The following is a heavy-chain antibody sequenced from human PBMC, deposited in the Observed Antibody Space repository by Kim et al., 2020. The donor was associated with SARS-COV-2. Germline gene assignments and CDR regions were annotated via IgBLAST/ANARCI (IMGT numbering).Heavy chain of an antibody. J-gene: IGHJ6*02. Sequence: SETLSLTCAVYGGSFSGYYWSWIRQPPGKGLEWIGEINHSGSTNYNPSLKSRVTISVDTSKNQFSLKLSSVTAADTAVYYCARGRGGVAAIVVVAAAMYYYYGMDVWGQGTTVTVSS. V-gene: IGHV4-34*01. D-gene: IGHD2-2*01. CDR2: INHSGST. CDR1: GGSFSGYY. CDR3: ARGRGGVAAIVVVAAAMYYYYGMDV.